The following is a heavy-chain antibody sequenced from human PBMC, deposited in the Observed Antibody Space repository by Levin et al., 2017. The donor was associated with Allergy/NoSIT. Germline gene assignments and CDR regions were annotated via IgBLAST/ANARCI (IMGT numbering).Heavy chain of an antibody. CDR3: ARGQGGYESFDQ. CDR2: ISTDNGHR. J-gene: IGHJ4*02. V-gene: IGHV1-18*01. D-gene: IGHD5-12*01. Sequence: VASVKVSCKASGYTFNMYGINWVRQAPGQGLEWMGWISTDNGHRTCAQKVQGRVTMTTDRSTTTAYMELTSLTSDDTTMYFCARGQGGYESFDQWGQGTLVTVSS. CDR1: GYTFNMYG.